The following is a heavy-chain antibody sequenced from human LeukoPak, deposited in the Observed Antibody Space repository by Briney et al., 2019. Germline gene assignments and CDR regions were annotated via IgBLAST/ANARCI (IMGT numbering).Heavy chain of an antibody. Sequence: SETLSLTCAVYGGSFSGYYWGWIRQSPGKGLEWIATISYSGSTYYNPSLKSRVTISVDTSKNQFSLNFNSVTAADTAVYYCAKYTGSYSGPVFDPWGQGTLVTVSS. V-gene: IGHV4-34*01. CDR1: GGSFSGYY. CDR3: AKYTGSYSGPVFDP. CDR2: ISYSGST. D-gene: IGHD1-26*01. J-gene: IGHJ5*02.